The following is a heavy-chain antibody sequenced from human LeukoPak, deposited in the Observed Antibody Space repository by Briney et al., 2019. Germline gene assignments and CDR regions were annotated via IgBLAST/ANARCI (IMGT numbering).Heavy chain of an antibody. V-gene: IGHV3-9*01. Sequence: GGSLRLSCAASGFTFDDYAMHWVRQAPGKGLEWVSGISRNSGSIGYADSVKGRFTISRDNAKNSLYLQMNSLRAEDTALYYCASTDYWGQGTLVTVSS. J-gene: IGHJ4*02. CDR3: ASTDY. CDR2: ISRNSGSI. CDR1: GFTFDDYA.